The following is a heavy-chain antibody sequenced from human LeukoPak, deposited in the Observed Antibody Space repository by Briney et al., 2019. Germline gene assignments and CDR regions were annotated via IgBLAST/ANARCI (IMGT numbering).Heavy chain of an antibody. CDR2: MNPHSGDT. Sequence: ASVKVSCKASGYTFTSFDFTWVRHAPGQGLEWMGWMNPHSGDTVYGQKFQGRVTMTSNASISTAYMELSSLKFEDTAMYYCARVQGIRFFDYWGQGTLVTVSS. CDR1: GYTFTSFD. V-gene: IGHV1-8*01. CDR3: ARVQGIRFFDY. D-gene: IGHD2-15*01. J-gene: IGHJ4*02.